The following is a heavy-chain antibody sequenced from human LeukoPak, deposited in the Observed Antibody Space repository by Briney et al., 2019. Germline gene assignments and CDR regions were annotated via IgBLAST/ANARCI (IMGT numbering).Heavy chain of an antibody. CDR3: ARCGSPYGMDV. D-gene: IGHD1-26*01. Sequence: SETLSLTCTVSGGSISSGDYYWSWIRQPPGKGLEWIGYIYYSGSTYYNPSLKSRVTISVDTSKNQFSLKLSSVTAADTAVYYCARCGSPYGMDVWGQGTTVTVSS. CDR2: IYYSGST. J-gene: IGHJ6*02. CDR1: GGSISSGDYY. V-gene: IGHV4-30-4*01.